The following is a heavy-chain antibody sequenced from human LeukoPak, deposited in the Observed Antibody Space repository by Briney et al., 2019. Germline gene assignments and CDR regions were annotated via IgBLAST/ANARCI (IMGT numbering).Heavy chain of an antibody. CDR3: ARDIAHEGQWLVFDY. CDR2: ISSSSSTI. V-gene: IGHV3-48*01. CDR1: GFTFSSYS. J-gene: IGHJ4*02. Sequence: QAWGSLRLSCAASGFTFSSYSMNWVRQAPGKGLEWVSYISSSSSTIYYADSVKGRFTISRDNAKNSLYLQMNSLRAEDTAVYYCARDIAHEGQWLVFDYWGQGTLVTVSS. D-gene: IGHD6-19*01.